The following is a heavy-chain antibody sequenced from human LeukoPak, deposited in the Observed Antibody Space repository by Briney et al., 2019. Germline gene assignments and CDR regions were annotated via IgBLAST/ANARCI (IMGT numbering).Heavy chain of an antibody. Sequence: SVKVSCKASGGTFSSYAISWVRQAPGQGLEWMGGIIPIFGTANYAQKFQGRVTITADKSTSTAYMELSSLRSEDTAVYYCARDQGATIFGVVIMGALDIWGQGTMVTVSS. V-gene: IGHV1-69*06. CDR3: ARDQGATIFGVVIMGALDI. CDR1: GGTFSSYA. J-gene: IGHJ3*02. D-gene: IGHD3-3*01. CDR2: IIPIFGTA.